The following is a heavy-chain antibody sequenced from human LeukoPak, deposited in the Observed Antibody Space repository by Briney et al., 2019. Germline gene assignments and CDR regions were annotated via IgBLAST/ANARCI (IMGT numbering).Heavy chain of an antibody. CDR2: IYSSGST. D-gene: IGHD6-13*01. J-gene: IGHJ4*02. CDR1: GGSISSYY. Sequence: SETLSLTCTVSGGSISSYYWIWIRQAPGQGLEWIGFIYSSGSTNYNPSLKSRVTMSVDTSKNQFSLKLRSVTDADTAVYHCARGGSSTGRIGYYFDFWGQGTLVTVSS. V-gene: IGHV4-59*01. CDR3: ARGGSSTGRIGYYFDF.